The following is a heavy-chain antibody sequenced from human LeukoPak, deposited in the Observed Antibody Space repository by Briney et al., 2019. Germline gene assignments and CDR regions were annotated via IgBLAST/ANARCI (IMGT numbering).Heavy chain of an antibody. CDR3: ARSDSSSWYGHWFDP. CDR2: IYYSGST. D-gene: IGHD6-13*01. J-gene: IGHJ5*02. V-gene: IGHV4-59*01. Sequence: KPSETLSLTCTVSGGSISSYYWSWIRQPPGKGLEWIGYIYYSGSTNYNPSLKSRVTISVDTSKNQFSLKLSSVTAADTAVYYCARSDSSSWYGHWFDPWGQGTLVTVSS. CDR1: GGSISSYY.